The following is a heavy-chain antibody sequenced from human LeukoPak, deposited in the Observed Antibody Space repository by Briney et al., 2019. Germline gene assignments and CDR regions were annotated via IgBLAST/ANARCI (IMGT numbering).Heavy chain of an antibody. D-gene: IGHD6-6*01. V-gene: IGHV3-21*01. J-gene: IGHJ4*02. Sequence: GGSLRLSCAAFGFTFSSYSMNWVRQAPGKGLEWVSSISSSSSYIYYADSVKGRFTISRDNAKNSLYLQMNSLRAEDTAVYYCARGGSRSYTSSTLDYWGQGTLVTVSS. CDR3: ARGGSRSYTSSTLDY. CDR1: GFTFSSYS. CDR2: ISSSSSYI.